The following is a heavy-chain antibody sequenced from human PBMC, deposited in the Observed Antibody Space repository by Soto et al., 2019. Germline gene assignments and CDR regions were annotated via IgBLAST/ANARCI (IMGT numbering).Heavy chain of an antibody. CDR3: ARFIVVPPSDVFDV. V-gene: IGHV2-5*02. Sequence: QITLKESGPALVKPTQTLTLTCTFSGFSLSTSGVGVGWIRQPPGKALEWLALIYWDGEKRYSPSQKSRLPTTTDTSKNQVVLTMTNLDPVDTAAYFCARFIVVPPSDVFDVWGQGTMVAVSS. CDR1: GFSLSTSGVG. CDR2: IYWDGEK. D-gene: IGHD2-2*01. J-gene: IGHJ3*01.